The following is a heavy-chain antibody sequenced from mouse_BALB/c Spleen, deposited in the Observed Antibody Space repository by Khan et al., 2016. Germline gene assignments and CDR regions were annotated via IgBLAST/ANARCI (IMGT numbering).Heavy chain of an antibody. D-gene: IGHD1-1*01. Sequence: EVQLVESGPSLVKLSQTLSLTCSVTGDSITSGYWNWIRKFPGNKLEYMGYISHSGSTSYNPSLKSRISITRDTSKNQYYLQLNPATTEDTATYYCARYGGITSVRGMDYWGQGTSVTVSA. J-gene: IGHJ4*01. CDR1: GDSITSGY. CDR2: ISHSGST. CDR3: ARYGGITSVRGMDY. V-gene: IGHV3-8*02.